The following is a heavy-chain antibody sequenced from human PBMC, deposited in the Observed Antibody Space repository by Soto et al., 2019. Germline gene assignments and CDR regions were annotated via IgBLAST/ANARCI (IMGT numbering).Heavy chain of an antibody. D-gene: IGHD1-26*01. CDR3: AREGGRGWELLRCLGPYYCYGMDV. Sequence: GGSLRLSCAASGFTFSSYCMSWVRQAPGKGLEWVANIKQDGSEKYYVASVKGRFTIYRDTAKNSLYMQIDRLKAEDTVMYYCAREGGRGWELLRCLGPYYCYGMDVWGQGTTVTVSS. CDR2: IKQDGSEK. J-gene: IGHJ6*02. V-gene: IGHV3-7*01. CDR1: GFTFSSYC.